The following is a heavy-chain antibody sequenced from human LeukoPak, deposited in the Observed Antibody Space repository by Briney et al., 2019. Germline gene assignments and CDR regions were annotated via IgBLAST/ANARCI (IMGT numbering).Heavy chain of an antibody. CDR3: AGADKDGYGFFGFDY. J-gene: IGHJ4*02. Sequence: GGSLRLSCAASGFAFDDYGMSWVRQAPGKGLEWVSGINWNGGSIGYADSVKGRFTISRDNAKNSLYLQINSLRAEDTALYYCAGADKDGYGFFGFDYWGQGTLVTVSS. V-gene: IGHV3-20*04. D-gene: IGHD5-18*01. CDR2: INWNGGSI. CDR1: GFAFDDYG.